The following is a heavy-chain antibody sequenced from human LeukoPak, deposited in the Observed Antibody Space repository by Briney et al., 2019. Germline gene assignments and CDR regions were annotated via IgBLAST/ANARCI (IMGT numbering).Heavy chain of an antibody. Sequence: GGSLRLSCVTSGFAFDDYAMHWVRQAPGKGLGWVSGISWNSGSMEYADSVKGRFTISRDNAKKSLFLQMNSLRPEDTALYFCVKDAREVPYYYQSGPLDYWGQGTLVIVSS. V-gene: IGHV3-9*01. CDR1: GFAFDDYA. J-gene: IGHJ4*02. CDR3: VKDAREVPYYYQSGPLDY. CDR2: ISWNSGSM. D-gene: IGHD3-10*01.